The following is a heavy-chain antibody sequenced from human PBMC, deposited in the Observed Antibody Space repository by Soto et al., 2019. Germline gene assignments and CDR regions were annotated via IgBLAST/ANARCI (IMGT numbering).Heavy chain of an antibody. CDR1: GDSVSRNNVA. Sequence: SETLSLTCAISGDSVSRNNVAWGWIRQSPSRGLEWLGRTYYGSKRYNDYAVSVKSRITINLDASKNQFSLQLNSMTPKDTAVYYWVRGANWSYDYWGQGTLVSVSS. CDR2: TYYGSKRYN. D-gene: IGHD1-7*01. V-gene: IGHV6-1*01. CDR3: VRGANWSYDY. J-gene: IGHJ4*02.